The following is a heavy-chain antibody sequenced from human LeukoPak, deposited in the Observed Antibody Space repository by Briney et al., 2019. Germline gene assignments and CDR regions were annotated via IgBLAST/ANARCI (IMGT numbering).Heavy chain of an antibody. Sequence: GGSLRLSCAASGFTFSSYAMHWVRQAPGKGLEWVAVISYDGSNKYYADSVKGRFTISRDNSKNTLYLQMNSLRAEDTAVYYCARIPRLITYQLDDYWGQGTLVTVSS. CDR2: ISYDGSNK. CDR3: ARIPRLITYQLDDY. D-gene: IGHD2-2*01. CDR1: GFTFSSYA. J-gene: IGHJ4*02. V-gene: IGHV3-30-3*01.